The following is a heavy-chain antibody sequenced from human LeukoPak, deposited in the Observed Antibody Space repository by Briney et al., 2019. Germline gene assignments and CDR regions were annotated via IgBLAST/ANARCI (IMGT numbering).Heavy chain of an antibody. D-gene: IGHD2-15*01. CDR3: AREKGCSGGSCPADY. V-gene: IGHV4-59*01. CDR1: GGSIRSYY. Sequence: SETLSLTCTVSGGSIRSYYWSWSRQPPGKGLEWIGFIYYSGDTYYNPSLKSRVTISVGTSKNQFSLKLSSVTAADTAVYYCAREKGCSGGSCPADYWGQGTLVTVSS. CDR2: IYYSGDT. J-gene: IGHJ4*02.